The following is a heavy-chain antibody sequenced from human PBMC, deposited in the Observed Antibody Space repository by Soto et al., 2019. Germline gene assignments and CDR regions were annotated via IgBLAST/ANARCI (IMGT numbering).Heavy chain of an antibody. CDR2: IYPGDSDT. V-gene: IGHV5-51*01. CDR1: GYSFTSYW. CDR3: ARLGDEYSYGFFGSPCFDP. Sequence: GESLKISCKGSGYSFTSYWIGWVRQMPGKGLEWMGIIYPGDSDTRYSPSFQGQVTISADKSISTAYLQWSSLKASDTAMYYCARLGDEYSYGFFGSPCFDPWGQGTLVTVSS. J-gene: IGHJ5*02. D-gene: IGHD5-18*01.